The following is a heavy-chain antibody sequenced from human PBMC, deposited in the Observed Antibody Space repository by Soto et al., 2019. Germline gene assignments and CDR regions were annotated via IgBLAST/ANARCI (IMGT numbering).Heavy chain of an antibody. CDR2: INAGNGNT. V-gene: IGHV1-3*01. D-gene: IGHD6-6*01. J-gene: IGHJ6*02. Sequence: ASVKVSCKASGYTFTSYAMHWVRQAPGQRLEWMGWINAGNGNTKYSQKFQGRVTITRDTSASTAYMELSSLRSEDTAVYYCARDGSSTIYYYYGMDVWGQGTTVTVSS. CDR1: GYTFTSYA. CDR3: ARDGSSTIYYYYGMDV.